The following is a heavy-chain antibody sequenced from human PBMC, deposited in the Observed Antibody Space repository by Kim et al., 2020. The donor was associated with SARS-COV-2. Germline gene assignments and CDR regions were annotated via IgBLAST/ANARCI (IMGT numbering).Heavy chain of an antibody. CDR2: IYYSGST. CDR1: GGSISSGGYY. D-gene: IGHD3-10*01. CDR3: ARSAIEFGELLWYNWFDP. J-gene: IGHJ5*02. Sequence: SETLSLTCTVSGGSISSGGYYWSWIRQHPGKGLEWIGYIYYSGSTYYNPSLKSRVTISVDTSKNQFSLKLSSVTAADTAVYYCARSAIEFGELLWYNWFDPWGQGTLVTVSS. V-gene: IGHV4-31*03.